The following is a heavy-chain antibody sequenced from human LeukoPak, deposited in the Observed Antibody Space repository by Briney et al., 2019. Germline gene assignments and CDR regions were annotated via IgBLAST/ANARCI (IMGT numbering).Heavy chain of an antibody. CDR3: ARDQEDSGTDY. D-gene: IGHD3-10*01. CDR1: GGSISSGDYY. Sequence: PSETLSLTCTVSGGSISSGDYYWSWIRQHPGKCLEWIGYIYYSGSTYYNPSLKSRVTISLDTSKNQFSLKLSSVTAADTAVYYCARDQEDSGTDYWGQGILVTVSS. J-gene: IGHJ4*02. V-gene: IGHV4-31*03. CDR2: IYYSGST.